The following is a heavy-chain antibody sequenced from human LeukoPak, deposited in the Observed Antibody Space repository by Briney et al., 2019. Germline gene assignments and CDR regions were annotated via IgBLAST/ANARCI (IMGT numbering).Heavy chain of an antibody. D-gene: IGHD6-19*01. Sequence: SETLSLTCTVSGGSISSGSYYWSWIRQPAGKGLEWIGRIYTSGSTNYNPSLKSRVTISVDTSKNQFSLKLSSVTAADTAVYYWGRVEQGPKGWFDPWGQGTLVTGSS. J-gene: IGHJ5*02. V-gene: IGHV4-61*02. CDR3: GRVEQGPKGWFDP. CDR1: GGSISSGSYY. CDR2: IYTSGST.